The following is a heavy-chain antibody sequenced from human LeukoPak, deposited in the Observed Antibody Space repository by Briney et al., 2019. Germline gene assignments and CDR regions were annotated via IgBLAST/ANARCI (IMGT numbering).Heavy chain of an antibody. J-gene: IGHJ4*02. CDR3: ARIRQTGDFWSGYYADFDY. V-gene: IGHV3-21*01. CDR1: GFTFSSYS. Sequence: PGGSLRLSCAASGFTFSSYSMNWVRQAPGKGLEWVSSISSSSSYIYYADSVKGQFTISRDNAKNSLYLQMNSLRAEDTAVYYCARIRQTGDFWSGYYADFDYWGQGTLVTVSS. CDR2: ISSSSSYI. D-gene: IGHD3-3*01.